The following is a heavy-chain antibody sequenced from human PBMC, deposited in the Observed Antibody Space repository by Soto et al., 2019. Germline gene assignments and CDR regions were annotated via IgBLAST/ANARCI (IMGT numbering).Heavy chain of an antibody. V-gene: IGHV1-69*08. D-gene: IGHD2-21*02. CDR3: ARRRYCGYDCYHKHYYGMDV. J-gene: IGHJ6*02. CDR2: VIPVLTTT. Sequence: QVRLVQSGAEVKKSGSSVKVSCMASGGTFSSYTVNWLRQAPGRGLEWMGRVIPVLTTTDYAQKFRGRVTLTADKSANAIYMELTSLSSEDTAIYYCARRRYCGYDCYHKHYYGMDVWGQGTTVTVAS. CDR1: GGTFSSYT.